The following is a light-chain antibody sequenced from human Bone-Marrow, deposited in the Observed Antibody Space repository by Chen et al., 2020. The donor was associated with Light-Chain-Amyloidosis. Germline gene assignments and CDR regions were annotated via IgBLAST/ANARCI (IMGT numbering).Light chain of an antibody. CDR1: SSDVGGDNH. V-gene: IGLV2-14*01. Sequence: QSALTQPASVSGSPGQSITISCTGTSSDVGGDNHVSWYQQHPDKAPKLMIYEVTNRPSWVPDRGSGSKSDNAASLTISGLQTEGEDDYVGREYTMTNTRVVGSGTMVTVL. CDR3: REYTMTNTRV. CDR2: EVT. J-gene: IGLJ1*01.